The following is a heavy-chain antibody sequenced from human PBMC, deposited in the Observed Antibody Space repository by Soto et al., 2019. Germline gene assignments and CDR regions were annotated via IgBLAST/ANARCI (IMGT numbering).Heavy chain of an antibody. V-gene: IGHV4-34*01. CDR3: ARGRTSKIAARQYYFDY. CDR1: GGSFSGYY. CDR2: INHSGST. Sequence: LSLTCAVYGGSFSGYYWSWIRQPPGKGLEWIGEINHSGSTNYNPSLKSRVTISVDTSKNQFSLKLSSVTAADTAVYYCARGRTSKIAARQYYFDYWGQGTLVTV. D-gene: IGHD6-6*01. J-gene: IGHJ4*02.